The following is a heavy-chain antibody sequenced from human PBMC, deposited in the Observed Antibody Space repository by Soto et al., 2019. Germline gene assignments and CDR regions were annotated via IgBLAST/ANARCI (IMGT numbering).Heavy chain of an antibody. CDR1: GYTFTGYY. CDR2: INPYTGGT. CDR3: ATQFHHCGGDCYRGPYFGMDV. V-gene: IGHV1-2*02. D-gene: IGHD2-21*02. Sequence: ASLNVSCKSSGYTFTGYYVLWVRQAPGQGPECMGWINPYTGGTNYAQKFQGRVTMTRDTSISTAYMELSKLISDDTAVYYCATQFHHCGGDCYRGPYFGMDVWGQGTTVTVSS. J-gene: IGHJ6*02.